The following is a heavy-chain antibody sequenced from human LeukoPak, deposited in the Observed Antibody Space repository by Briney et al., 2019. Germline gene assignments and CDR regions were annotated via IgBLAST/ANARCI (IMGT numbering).Heavy chain of an antibody. CDR2: ISGSGGST. V-gene: IGHV3-23*01. J-gene: IGHJ5*02. D-gene: IGHD4-23*01. CDR1: GFTFSSYS. CDR3: ARDGPLTTVVTPGTWFDP. Sequence: GGSLRLSCAASGFTFSSYSMNWVRQAPGKGLEWVSAISGSGGSTYYADSVKGRFTISRDNSKNTLYLQMNSLRAEDTAVYYCARDGPLTTVVTPGTWFDPWGQGTLVTVSS.